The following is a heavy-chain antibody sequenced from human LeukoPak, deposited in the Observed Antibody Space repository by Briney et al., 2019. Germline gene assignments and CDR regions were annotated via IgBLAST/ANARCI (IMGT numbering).Heavy chain of an antibody. CDR3: AKRMATFGGPFDI. Sequence: PGGSLRLSCAASGFTFSSYHISWVRQAPGKGLEWVSAISGSGGTTYYADSVKGRCTISRDNSKNTLYLQMDSLRAEDTAVYYCAKRMATFGGPFDIWGQGTMVTVSS. CDR1: GFTFSSYH. J-gene: IGHJ3*02. V-gene: IGHV3-23*01. D-gene: IGHD5-24*01. CDR2: ISGSGGTT.